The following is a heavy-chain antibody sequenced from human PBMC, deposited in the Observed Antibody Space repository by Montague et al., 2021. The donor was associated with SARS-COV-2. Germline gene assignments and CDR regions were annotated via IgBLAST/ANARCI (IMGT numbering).Heavy chain of an antibody. CDR3: GRVIVSATSNPFNC. D-gene: IGHD2-15*01. V-gene: IGHV4-39*07. CDR2: MYYSGST. Sequence: SETLSLTCTVSGGSISSYHHYWGWIRQPPGKGLEWYGAMYYSGSTWLNPSLQSRVTISVDTSKNQLSLNLRSVTVADTALYFCGRVIVSATSNPFNCWGPGKRSPSPQ. CDR1: GGSISSYHHY. J-gene: IGHJ4*02.